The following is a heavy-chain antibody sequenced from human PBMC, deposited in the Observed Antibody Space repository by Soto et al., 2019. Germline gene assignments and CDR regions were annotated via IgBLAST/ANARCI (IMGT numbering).Heavy chain of an antibody. V-gene: IGHV1-2*04. CDR1: GYTFTGYY. J-gene: IGHJ4*02. CDR2: INPNSGGT. D-gene: IGHD3-3*01. Sequence: QVQLVQSGAEVKKPRASVKVSCKASGYTFTGYYMHSVRQAPGQGLEWMGWINPNSGGTNYAQKFQGWVTMARDTSISTASRELGRLRSDDTVVYFCAGGTRYYDFWSGYYEGTQTVGYFDYWGQGTLVTVSS. CDR3: AGGTRYYDFWSGYYEGTQTVGYFDY.